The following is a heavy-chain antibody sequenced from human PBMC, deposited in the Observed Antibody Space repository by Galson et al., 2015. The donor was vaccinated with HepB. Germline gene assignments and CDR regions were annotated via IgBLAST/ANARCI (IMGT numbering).Heavy chain of an antibody. J-gene: IGHJ5*02. CDR2: INAGNGNT. CDR3: ARDIPDYYDFWSCYYTPNGGNGINWFDP. CDR1: GYTFTSYA. V-gene: IGHV1-3*01. Sequence: SVKVSCKASGYTFTSYAMHWVRQAPGQRLEWMGWINAGNGNTKYSQKFQGRVTITRDTSASTAYMELSSLRSEDTAVYYCARDIPDYYDFWSCYYTPNGGNGINWFDPWGQGTLVTVSS. D-gene: IGHD3-3*01.